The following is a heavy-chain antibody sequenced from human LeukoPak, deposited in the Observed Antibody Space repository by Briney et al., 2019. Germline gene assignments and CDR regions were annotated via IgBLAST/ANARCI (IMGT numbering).Heavy chain of an antibody. Sequence: GGSLRLSCAASGFTFSSYAMSWVRKAPGKGLEWVSAISGSGGSTYYADSVKGRFTISRDNAKNSLYLQMNSLRAEDTAVYYCARRVAFYYDSSGYLGYYYYYMDVWGKGTTVTVSS. CDR3: ARRVAFYYDSSGYLGYYYYYMDV. V-gene: IGHV3-23*01. CDR1: GFTFSSYA. CDR2: ISGSGGST. D-gene: IGHD3-22*01. J-gene: IGHJ6*03.